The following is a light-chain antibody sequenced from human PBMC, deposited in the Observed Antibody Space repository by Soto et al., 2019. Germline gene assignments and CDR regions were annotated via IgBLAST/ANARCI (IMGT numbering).Light chain of an antibody. CDR1: TSDVGGYNY. Sequence: QSALTQPASVSGSPGQSITISCTGTTSDVGGYNYVSWYQQHPGKVPKLLIHEVSNRPSGVSNRFSGSKSGNTASLTISRLQAEDEADYYCLSKTSSISYVVGTGTKVTVL. CDR3: LSKTSSISYV. CDR2: EVS. J-gene: IGLJ1*01. V-gene: IGLV2-14*01.